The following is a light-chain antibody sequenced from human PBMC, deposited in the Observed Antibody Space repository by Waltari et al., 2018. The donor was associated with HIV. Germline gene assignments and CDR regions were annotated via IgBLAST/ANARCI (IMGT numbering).Light chain of an antibody. CDR3: TSYISSSSPE. CDR2: EVS. CDR1: SSDLRNYNS. Sequence: QSALTQPASVSGSPGQSITISCTGTSSDLRNYNSVSWYQHHPGKAPKGIIYEVSNLSSGVSSRVSGAISGNTASLTISGLQAEDEGDYFCTSYISSSSPEFGGGTKVTVL. J-gene: IGLJ3*02. V-gene: IGLV2-14*01.